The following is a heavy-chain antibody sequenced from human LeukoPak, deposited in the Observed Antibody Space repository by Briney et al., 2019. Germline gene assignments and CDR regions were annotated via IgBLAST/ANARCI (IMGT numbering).Heavy chain of an antibody. Sequence: TSETLSLTCAVFGGSFSDYYWSWIRQPPGKGLEWIGEIHHSGSTKYNPSLQSRVNIFVDTSKNQFSLKVSSVTAADTAVYYCARGDYSSSTRCYSCWFDPWGQGTLVTVSS. CDR1: GGSFSDYY. D-gene: IGHD2-2*02. CDR3: ARGDYSSSTRCYSCWFDP. V-gene: IGHV4-34*01. CDR2: IHHSGST. J-gene: IGHJ5*02.